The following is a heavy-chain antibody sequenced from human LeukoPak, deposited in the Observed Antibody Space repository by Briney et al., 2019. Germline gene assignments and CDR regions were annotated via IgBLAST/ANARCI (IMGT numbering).Heavy chain of an antibody. CDR2: IYYSGST. J-gene: IGHJ4*02. Sequence: PSETLSPTCTVSGGSISSSSYYWGWIRQPPGKGLEWIGSIYYSGSTYYNPSLKSRVTISVDTSKNQFSLKLSSVTAADTAVYYCARDSGDGIVVVPAATFDYWGQGTLVTVSS. D-gene: IGHD2-2*01. CDR3: ARDSGDGIVVVPAATFDY. CDR1: GGSISSSSYY. V-gene: IGHV4-39*07.